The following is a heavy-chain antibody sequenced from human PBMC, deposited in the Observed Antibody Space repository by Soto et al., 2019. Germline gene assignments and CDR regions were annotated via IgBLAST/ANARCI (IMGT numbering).Heavy chain of an antibody. V-gene: IGHV3-30-3*01. D-gene: IGHD3-22*01. CDR1: GFTFSTFL. J-gene: IGHJ5*01. CDR2: MSHDGYTK. CDR3: AREGYSSGFAPAFVS. Sequence: QVQLVESGGGVVQPGRSLRLSCVASGFTFSTFLMHWVREAPGKGLEWVAGMSHDGYTKYYADSVKGRFTISREDSKNTLYVEMDSLREEDTAAYFCAREGYSSGFAPAFVSWGQGTVVTVSS.